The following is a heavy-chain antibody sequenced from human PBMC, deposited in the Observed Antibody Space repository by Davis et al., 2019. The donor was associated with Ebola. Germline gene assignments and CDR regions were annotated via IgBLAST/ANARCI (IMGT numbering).Heavy chain of an antibody. D-gene: IGHD3-22*01. CDR3: ARHVFYSDSSGYYFYFDY. J-gene: IGHJ4*02. CDR2: IYYSGST. CDR1: GGSISSGGYY. V-gene: IGHV4-61*08. Sequence: MPSETLSLTCTVSGGSISSGGYYWSWIRQHPGKGLEWIGYIYYSGSTNYNPSLKSRVTISVDTSKNQFSLQLSSMTAADTAVYYCARHVFYSDSSGYYFYFDYWGQGTLVTVSS.